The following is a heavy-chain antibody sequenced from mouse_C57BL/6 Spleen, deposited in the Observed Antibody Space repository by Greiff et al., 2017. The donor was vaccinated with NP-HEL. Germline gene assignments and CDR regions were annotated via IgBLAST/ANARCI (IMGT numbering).Heavy chain of an antibody. J-gene: IGHJ4*01. CDR3: ARQGLRRGDYYAMDY. Sequence: QVQLQQSGAELVKPGASVKISCKASGYAFSSYWMNWVKQRPGKGLEWIGQIYPGDGDTNYNGKFKGKATLTADKSSSTAYMQLSSLTSEDSAVYFCARQGLRRGDYYAMDYWGQGTSVTVSS. D-gene: IGHD2-2*01. V-gene: IGHV1-80*01. CDR1: GYAFSSYW. CDR2: IYPGDGDT.